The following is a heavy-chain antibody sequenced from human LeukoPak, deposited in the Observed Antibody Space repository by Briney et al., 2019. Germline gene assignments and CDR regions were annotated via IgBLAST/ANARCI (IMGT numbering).Heavy chain of an antibody. D-gene: IGHD5-18*01. V-gene: IGHV5-10-1*01. CDR3: ARRQALETMVTDYFDY. CDR2: IDPSDSYT. Sequence: GESLKISCKGSGYSFTSYWISWVRQMPGKGLEWMGRIDPSDSYTNYSPSFQGHVTISADKSISTAYLQWSSLKASDTAMYYCARRQALETMVTDYFDYWGQGTLVTVSS. J-gene: IGHJ4*02. CDR1: GYSFTSYW.